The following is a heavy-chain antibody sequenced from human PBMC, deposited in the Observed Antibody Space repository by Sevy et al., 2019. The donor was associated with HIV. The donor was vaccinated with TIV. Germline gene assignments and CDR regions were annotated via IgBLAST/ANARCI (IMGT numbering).Heavy chain of an antibody. CDR3: ARDYYGDYAGEDAFDI. J-gene: IGHJ3*02. Sequence: GGSLRLSCAASGFTFSSYSMNWVRQAPGKGLEWVSSISSSNSYIYYADSVKGRFTISRDNAKNSLYLQMNSLRAEDTAVYYCARDYYGDYAGEDAFDIWGQGTMVTVSS. D-gene: IGHD4-17*01. V-gene: IGHV3-21*01. CDR1: GFTFSSYS. CDR2: ISSSNSYI.